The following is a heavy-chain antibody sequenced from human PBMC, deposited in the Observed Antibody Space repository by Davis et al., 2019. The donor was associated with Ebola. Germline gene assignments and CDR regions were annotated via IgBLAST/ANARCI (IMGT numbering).Heavy chain of an antibody. J-gene: IGHJ4*02. CDR1: GYSFTSNW. V-gene: IGHV5-51*01. Sequence: GESLKISCKGSGYSFTSNWIAWVRQMPGKGLEWMGIIFPGDSDTRYSPSFQGQFSISVDKSISMAYLQWSSLKASDTAMYYCARGTDGYNPGGYFDSWGQGTLVTVSS. CDR3: ARGTDGYNPGGYFDS. CDR2: IFPGDSDT. D-gene: IGHD5-24*01.